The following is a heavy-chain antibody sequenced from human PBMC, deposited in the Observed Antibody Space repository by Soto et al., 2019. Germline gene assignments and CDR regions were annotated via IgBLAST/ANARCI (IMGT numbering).Heavy chain of an antibody. CDR3: AHTPRGYRDHFDS. Sequence: QITLKESGPTLVKPTQTLTLTCTFSGFSLSTREVGVGWIRQPPGKALKWLALIYWDDDEGYSPYLKSRPTITTDTSETQVGLTMTNMDPVYTATYYCAHTPRGYRDHFDSWGQGTLVTVSS. CDR2: IYWDDDE. D-gene: IGHD5-12*01. V-gene: IGHV2-5*02. J-gene: IGHJ4*02. CDR1: GFSLSTREVG.